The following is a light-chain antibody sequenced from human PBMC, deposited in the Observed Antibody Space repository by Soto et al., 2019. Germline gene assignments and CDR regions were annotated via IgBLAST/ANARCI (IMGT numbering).Light chain of an antibody. CDR2: KAS. J-gene: IGKJ5*01. CDR3: QQLNGYPIT. V-gene: IGKV1-5*03. Sequence: DIQMTQSPSTLPASVGDRVTITCRANQSISTWLAWYQQKPGKAPNLLIYKASRLETGVPSRFGGSGSGTEFTLTISSLQPDDFATYYCQQLNGYPITFGQGTRGEIK. CDR1: QSISTW.